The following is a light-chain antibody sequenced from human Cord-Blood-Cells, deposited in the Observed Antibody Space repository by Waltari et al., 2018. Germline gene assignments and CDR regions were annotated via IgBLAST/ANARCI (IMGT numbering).Light chain of an antibody. J-gene: IGLJ2*01. CDR3: CSYAGSSTHVV. CDR1: SSDVGSYNL. V-gene: IGLV2-23*01. Sequence: QSALTQPASVSGSPGQSITISCTGTSSDVGSYNLVSWYQQHPGKAPNLMIYEGSKRPSGVSNRFSGSKSGNTASLTISGLQDEDEADYYCCSYAGSSTHVVFGGGTKLTVL. CDR2: EGS.